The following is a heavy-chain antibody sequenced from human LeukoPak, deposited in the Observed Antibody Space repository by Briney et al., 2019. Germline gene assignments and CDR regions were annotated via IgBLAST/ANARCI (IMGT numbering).Heavy chain of an antibody. CDR2: IIPIFGTA. Sequence: SVKVSCKASGGTCSSYAISWVRQAPGQGLEWMGGIIPIFGTANYAQKFQGRVTITTDESTSTAYMELSSLRSEDTAVYYCARSNMIVVVMGAFDIWGQGTMVTVSS. J-gene: IGHJ3*02. CDR3: ARSNMIVVVMGAFDI. CDR1: GGTCSSYA. D-gene: IGHD3-22*01. V-gene: IGHV1-69*05.